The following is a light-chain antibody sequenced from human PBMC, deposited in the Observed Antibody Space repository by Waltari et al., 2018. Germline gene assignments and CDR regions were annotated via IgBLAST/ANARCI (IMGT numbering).Light chain of an antibody. J-gene: IGLJ2*01. Sequence: QSALTQPPSVSGSPGQSVTNPCTGTSRHVGTYNRLSWYQQPPGTAPRLLIYEAIHRPSGVPDRFSGSKSGDTASLTISELQPEDEADYYCSSYTTSGTLIFGGGTTLTVL. CDR2: EAI. CDR1: SRHVGTYNR. V-gene: IGLV2-18*02. CDR3: SSYTTSGTLI.